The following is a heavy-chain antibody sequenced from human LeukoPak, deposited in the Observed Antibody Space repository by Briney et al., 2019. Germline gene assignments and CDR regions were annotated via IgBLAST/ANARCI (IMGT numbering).Heavy chain of an antibody. Sequence: SETLSLTCTVSGGSISGFYWSWIRQPAGRGLEWIGRIYTCGGTNYNPSLKSRVTMSVDTSKNQFSLRLSSVTAADTAVYYRARGGGDYGDSANDYWGQGTLVTVS. CDR1: GGSISGFY. CDR2: IYTCGGT. CDR3: ARGGGDYGDSANDY. J-gene: IGHJ4*02. D-gene: IGHD4-17*01. V-gene: IGHV4-4*07.